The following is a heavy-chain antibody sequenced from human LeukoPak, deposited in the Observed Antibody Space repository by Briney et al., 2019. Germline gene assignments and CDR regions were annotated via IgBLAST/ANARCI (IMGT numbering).Heavy chain of an antibody. CDR2: MSPNSGNT. J-gene: IGHJ4*02. CDR3: ARCPPSGSYTCVH. Sequence: ASVKVSCKASGYAFTSYDINWVRQATGQGLEWMGWMSPNSGNTGYAQKFQGRVTMTRNTSISTAYMELSSLRSEDTAVYYCARCPPSGSYTCVHWGQGTLVTVSS. V-gene: IGHV1-8*01. D-gene: IGHD1-26*01. CDR1: GYAFTSYD.